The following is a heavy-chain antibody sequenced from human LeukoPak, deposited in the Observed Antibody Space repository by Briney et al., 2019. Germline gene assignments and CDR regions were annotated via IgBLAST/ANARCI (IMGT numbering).Heavy chain of an antibody. D-gene: IGHD6-19*01. CDR2: VHHDGRT. CDR1: GVSLSSDY. CDR3: AKGAGWYGV. J-gene: IGHJ4*02. Sequence: PSETLSLTCTVSGVSLSSDYWSWIRQPPGKGLEWIAYVHHDGRTNYNPSLKSRVTISLDTSKNQFSLILTSVTAADTAVYYCAKGAGWYGVWGQGALVTVSS. V-gene: IGHV4-59*01.